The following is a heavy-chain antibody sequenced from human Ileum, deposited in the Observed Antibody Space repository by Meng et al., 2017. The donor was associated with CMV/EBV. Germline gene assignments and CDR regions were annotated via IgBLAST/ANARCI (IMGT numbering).Heavy chain of an antibody. V-gene: IGHV2-5*02. D-gene: IGHD5-12*01. J-gene: IGHJ4*02. CDR3: AHLIVGTISFDY. Sequence: TFSGFSLSTSGVGVGWGRKPQGKALEWLALIYWDDDKRYSPSLKSRLTITKDTSKNQVVLTMTNMDPEDTATYYCAHLIVGTISFDYWGQGTLVTVSS. CDR1: GFSLSTSGVG. CDR2: IYWDDDK.